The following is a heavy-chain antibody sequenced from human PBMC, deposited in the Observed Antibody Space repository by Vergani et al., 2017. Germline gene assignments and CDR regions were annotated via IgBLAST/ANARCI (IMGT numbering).Heavy chain of an antibody. V-gene: IGHV3-9*01. CDR3: AKPNNWGPSPYYFDY. Sequence: EVQLVESGGGLVQPGRSLRLSCAASGFTFDDYAMHWVRQAPGKGLEWVSGISWNSGSIGYADSEKGRFTISRDNAKNSLYLQMNSLRAEDTALYYCAKPNNWGPSPYYFDYWGQGTLVTVSS. CDR2: ISWNSGSI. D-gene: IGHD1-1*01. J-gene: IGHJ4*02. CDR1: GFTFDDYA.